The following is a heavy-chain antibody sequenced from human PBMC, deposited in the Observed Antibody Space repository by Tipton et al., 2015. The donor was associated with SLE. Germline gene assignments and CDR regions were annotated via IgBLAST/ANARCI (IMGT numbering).Heavy chain of an antibody. Sequence: PGLVKPSETLSLTCSISGGSFSSYFWTWVRQPPGKGLEWIGDIYYSGSTNFNPSLKSRVTMSVDTSKNQFSLKLRSVTAADTAVYYCARELDTFDIWGQGTVVTVSS. CDR1: GGSFSSYF. CDR2: IYYSGST. V-gene: IGHV4-59*01. J-gene: IGHJ3*02. CDR3: ARELDTFDI.